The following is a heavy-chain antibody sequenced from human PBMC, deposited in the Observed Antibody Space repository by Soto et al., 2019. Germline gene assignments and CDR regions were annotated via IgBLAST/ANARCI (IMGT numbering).Heavy chain of an antibody. J-gene: IGHJ4*02. V-gene: IGHV4-39*01. D-gene: IGHD3-10*01. Sequence: QLQLQESGPGLVKPSETLSLTCTVSTDSSSFTNSYCGWRRPPPGKGLQWIGSSSYNGGTFYNPSLKGRVVISFDTSKKQSSLQVTSVTAADTAVYVCARHRIEVVWRGFDFWGQGSPVTVAS. CDR1: TDSSSFTNSY. CDR2: SSYNGGT. CDR3: ARHRIEVVWRGFDF.